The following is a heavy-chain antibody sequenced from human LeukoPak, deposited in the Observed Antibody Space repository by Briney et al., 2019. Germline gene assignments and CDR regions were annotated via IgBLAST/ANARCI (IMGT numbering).Heavy chain of an antibody. D-gene: IGHD3-22*01. CDR1: GYTFTSYD. V-gene: IGHV1-8*01. Sequence: ASVKVSCKASGYTFTSYDINWVRQATGQGLEWMGWMNPNSGNTGYAQKFQGRVTMTRNTSISTAYMELSDLRSEDTAVYYCARGRGYYDSSGHRGAFDIWGQGTMVTVSS. CDR2: MNPNSGNT. CDR3: ARGRGYYDSSGHRGAFDI. J-gene: IGHJ3*02.